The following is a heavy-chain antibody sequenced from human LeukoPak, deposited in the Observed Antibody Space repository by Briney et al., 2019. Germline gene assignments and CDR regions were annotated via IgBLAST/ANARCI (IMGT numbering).Heavy chain of an antibody. D-gene: IGHD1-1*01. J-gene: IGHJ5*02. CDR2: INHSGST. CDR1: GGSFSGYY. V-gene: IGHV4-34*01. CDR3: ARSNFWNWFDP. Sequence: PSETLSLTCAVYGGSFSGYYWSWIRQPPGKGLEWIGEINHSGSTNYNPSLKSRVTISVDTSKNQFSLKLSSVTAADTAVYYCARSNFWNWFDPWGQGTLVTVSS.